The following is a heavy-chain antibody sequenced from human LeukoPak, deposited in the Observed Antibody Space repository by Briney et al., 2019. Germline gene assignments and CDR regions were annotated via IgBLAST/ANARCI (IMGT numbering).Heavy chain of an antibody. Sequence: GGSLRLSCAASGFTFSTYAMSWVRQTPGKGLEWVAATSSSDAGTYHADSVRGRFTISRDNSKNTLYLQMNSLRAEDTAVYYCAKEEGYCSGGSCPFDYWGQGTLVTVSS. V-gene: IGHV3-23*01. CDR2: TSSSDAGT. CDR1: GFTFSTYA. J-gene: IGHJ4*02. CDR3: AKEEGYCSGGSCPFDY. D-gene: IGHD2-15*01.